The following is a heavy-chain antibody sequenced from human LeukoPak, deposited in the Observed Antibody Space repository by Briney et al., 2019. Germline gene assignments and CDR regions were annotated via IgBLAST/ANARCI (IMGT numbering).Heavy chain of an antibody. CDR2: ISSSGGST. CDR3: AKDMSGNYLIFDY. D-gene: IGHD1-26*01. V-gene: IGHV3-23*01. CDR1: GFTFSSYS. Sequence: GSLRLSYAASGFTFSSYSMSWVRQAPGKGLEWVSAISSSGGSTDYTDSVKGRFTISRDNSKNTLYLQMNSLRAEDTAVYYCAKDMSGNYLIFDYWGQGTLVTVSS. J-gene: IGHJ4*02.